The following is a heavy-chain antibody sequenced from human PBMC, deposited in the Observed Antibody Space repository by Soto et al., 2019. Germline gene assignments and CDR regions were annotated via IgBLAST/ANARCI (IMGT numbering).Heavy chain of an antibody. CDR2: VTYSGTTT. V-gene: IGHV3-23*01. CDR3: AKDLGVTMIVVVTTFDY. D-gene: IGHD3-22*01. Sequence: GGSLRLSCAASGFTFSAYTMSWVRQAPGKGLEWVSSVTYSGTTTYYADSVKGRFTISRDNSKNTLYLQMNSLRAEDTAVYYCAKDLGVTMIVVVTTFDYWGQGTLVTVSS. CDR1: GFTFSAYT. J-gene: IGHJ4*02.